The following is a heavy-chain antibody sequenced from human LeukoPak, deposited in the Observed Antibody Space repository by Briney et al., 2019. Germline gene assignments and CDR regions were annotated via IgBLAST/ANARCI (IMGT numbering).Heavy chain of an antibody. CDR1: GFTFSSYS. J-gene: IGHJ4*02. V-gene: IGHV3-48*01. Sequence: GSLRLSCAASGFTFSSYSMNWVRQAPGKGLEWVSYISSSSSTIYYADSVEGRFTISRDNSKNTLYLQMNSLRAEDTAVYYCARQSSYGSGSYYLFYWGQGTLVTVSS. CDR3: ARQSSYGSGSYYLFY. CDR2: ISSSSSTI. D-gene: IGHD3-10*01.